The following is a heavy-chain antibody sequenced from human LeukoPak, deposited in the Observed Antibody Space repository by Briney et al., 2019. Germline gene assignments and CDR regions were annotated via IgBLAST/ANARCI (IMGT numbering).Heavy chain of an antibody. CDR1: GGSISDYY. V-gene: IGHV4-59*08. J-gene: IGHJ4*02. Sequence: PSETLSLTCIVSGGSISDYYWIWIRQPPGKGLEYIGRIYYRGSTNYNPSLQSRVTIFVDTSNNQYSLRLRSVTAADTAIYYCARRGYCSGGSYYSFAYWGQGTLVTVSS. CDR3: ARRGYCSGGSYYSFAY. D-gene: IGHD2-15*01. CDR2: IYYRGST.